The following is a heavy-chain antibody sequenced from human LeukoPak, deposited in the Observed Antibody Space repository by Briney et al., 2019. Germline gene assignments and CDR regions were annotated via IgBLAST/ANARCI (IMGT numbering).Heavy chain of an antibody. D-gene: IGHD1-26*01. CDR1: GFTFTNHA. Sequence: PGGSLRLSRAASGFTFTNHAMTWVRQAPGEGLEWVSAIGGDGRSTDYADSVKGRFTISRDNSKNTLYLQMNSLRAEDTALYYCARRVGGTPDYWGLGTLVTVSS. CDR2: IGGDGRST. V-gene: IGHV3-23*01. CDR3: ARRVGGTPDY. J-gene: IGHJ4*02.